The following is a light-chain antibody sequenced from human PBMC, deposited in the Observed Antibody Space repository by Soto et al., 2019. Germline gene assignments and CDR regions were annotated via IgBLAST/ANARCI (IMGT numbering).Light chain of an antibody. CDR1: SSNIGAGYD. CDR2: GNS. CDR3: QSYDSSLSGWV. V-gene: IGLV1-40*01. Sequence: QPVLTQPPSVSGAPGQRVTISCTGSSSNIGAGYDVHWYQQLPGTAPKLLISGNSNRPSGVPDRFSGSKSGTSASLAITGLQAEDEADYYCQSYDSSLSGWVFRGGTKLTVL. J-gene: IGLJ3*02.